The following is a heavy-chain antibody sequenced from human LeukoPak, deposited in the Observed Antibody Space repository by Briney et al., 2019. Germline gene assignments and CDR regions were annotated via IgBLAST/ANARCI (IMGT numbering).Heavy chain of an antibody. J-gene: IGHJ6*03. D-gene: IGHD3-10*01. CDR1: GGSFSGYY. Sequence: SETLSLTCAVYGGSFSGYYWSWIRQPPGKGLEWIGEINHSGSTNYNPSLKSRVTISVDTSKNQFSLKLSSVTGADTAVYYCAREAMVRGVIISRYYYYYMDVWGKGTTVTVSS. CDR3: AREAMVRGVIISRYYYYYMDV. CDR2: INHSGST. V-gene: IGHV4-34*01.